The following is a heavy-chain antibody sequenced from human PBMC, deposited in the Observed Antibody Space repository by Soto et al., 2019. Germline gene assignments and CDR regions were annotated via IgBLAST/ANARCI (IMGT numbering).Heavy chain of an antibody. CDR2: IWYDGSNK. Sequence: PGGSLRLSCAASGFTFSTYGMHWVRQAPGKGLEWVAVIWYDGSNKYYADSVKGRFTISRDNSKNTLYLQMNSLRAEDTAVYYCAREQKDPVLISFDYWGPGTLVTVSS. V-gene: IGHV3-33*01. J-gene: IGHJ4*02. CDR1: GFTFSTYG. D-gene: IGHD2-8*01. CDR3: AREQKDPVLISFDY.